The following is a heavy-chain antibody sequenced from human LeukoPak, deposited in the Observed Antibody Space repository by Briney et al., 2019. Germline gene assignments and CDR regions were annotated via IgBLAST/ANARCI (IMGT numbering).Heavy chain of an antibody. CDR1: GGSFSGYY. D-gene: IGHD3-22*01. CDR3: AAALIIYYDSSGYYYE. CDR2: INHSGST. Sequence: SETLSLTCAVYGGSFSGYYWSWIRQPPGKGLEWIGEINHSGSTNYNPSLKSRVTISVDTSKNQFSLKLSSVTAADTAVYYCAAALIIYYDSSGYYYEWGQGTLVTVSS. V-gene: IGHV4-34*01. J-gene: IGHJ4*02.